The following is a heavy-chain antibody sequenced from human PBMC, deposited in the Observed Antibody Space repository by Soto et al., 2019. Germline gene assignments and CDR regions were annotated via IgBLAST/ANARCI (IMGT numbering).Heavy chain of an antibody. V-gene: IGHV4-59*01. Sequence: AGTLSLTCTVSGGSISSNYWTWIRQPPGKGLEWIGYVYKSGSTNYNPSLKSRVTISEDTSTSPLSLKVNSMTAADTAVYYCARYRREAVAGYTLANWGKGILVTVSS. CDR2: VYKSGST. J-gene: IGHJ4*02. CDR3: ARYRREAVAGYTLAN. CDR1: GGSISSNY. D-gene: IGHD6-13*01.